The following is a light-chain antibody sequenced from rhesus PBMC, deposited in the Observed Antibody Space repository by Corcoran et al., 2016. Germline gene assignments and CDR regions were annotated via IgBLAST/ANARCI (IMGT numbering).Light chain of an antibody. CDR2: GAS. CDR1: QSVSNN. J-gene: IGKJ4*01. CDR3: QQCLNWPLT. Sequence: EIVMTQFPATLSLSPGERATLSCRASQSVSNNLAWYQQKPGQAPTLLIYGASNRATGIPDRFSGIGSGTDFTLTISSLDPEDVAVYYCQQCLNWPLTFGGGTKVEIK. V-gene: IGKV3-42*01.